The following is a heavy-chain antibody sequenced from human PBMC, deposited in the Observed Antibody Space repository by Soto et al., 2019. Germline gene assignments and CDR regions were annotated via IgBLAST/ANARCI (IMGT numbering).Heavy chain of an antibody. V-gene: IGHV3-23*01. CDR1: GFTFSSYA. CDR2: ISGSGGST. J-gene: IGHJ3*02. D-gene: IGHD3-10*01. CDR3: AKDWGGRGNVTMVRGDAFDI. Sequence: GGSLRLSCAASGFTFSSYAMSWVRQAPGKGLEWVSAISGSGGSTYYADSVKGRFTISRDNSKNTLYLQMNSLRAEDTAVYYCAKDWGGRGNVTMVRGDAFDIWGQGTMVTVSS.